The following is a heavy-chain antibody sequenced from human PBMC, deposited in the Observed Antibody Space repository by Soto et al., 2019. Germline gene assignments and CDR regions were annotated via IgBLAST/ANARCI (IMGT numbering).Heavy chain of an antibody. D-gene: IGHD2-15*01. CDR3: AKVRRSGGILYYFDY. J-gene: IGHJ4*02. CDR1: GFTFSSYA. CDR2: ISGSGGST. V-gene: IGHV3-23*01. Sequence: EVQLLESGGGLVQPGGSLRLSCVASGFTFSSYAMSWVRQAPGKGLEWVSAISGSGGSTYYADSVKGRFTISRDNSKNTLYLQMNSLRAEDTAVYYCAKVRRSGGILYYFDYWGQGTLVTVSS.